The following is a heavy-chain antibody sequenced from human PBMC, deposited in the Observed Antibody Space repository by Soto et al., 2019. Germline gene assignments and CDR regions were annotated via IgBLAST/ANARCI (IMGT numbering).Heavy chain of an antibody. CDR2: ISSDGSRK. D-gene: IGHD6-13*01. J-gene: IGHJ4*02. CDR1: GFTFGNFG. Sequence: QVQLVESGGGVVQPGRSLRLSCAASGFTFGNFGIHWVRQAPGKGLEWVADISSDGSRKFYADSVKGRFTISRDNSKNTLYLQMNSVRTEDTAVYFCARGCSGGTNCFYFDFWGQGILVTVSS. CDR3: ARGCSGGTNCFYFDF. V-gene: IGHV3-30*03.